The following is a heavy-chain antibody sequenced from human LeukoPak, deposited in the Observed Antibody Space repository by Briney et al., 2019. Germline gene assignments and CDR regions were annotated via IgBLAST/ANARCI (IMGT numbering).Heavy chain of an antibody. Sequence: TGGSLRLSCAASGFTFSDYYMSWIRQVPGKGLEWVSYISSSSSYTNYADSVKGRFTISRDNAKNSLYLQMNSLRAEDTAVYYCARARGELVPYYFDYWGQGTLVTVSS. CDR3: ARARGELVPYYFDY. J-gene: IGHJ4*02. D-gene: IGHD2-21*01. CDR2: ISSSSSYT. CDR1: GFTFSDYY. V-gene: IGHV3-11*06.